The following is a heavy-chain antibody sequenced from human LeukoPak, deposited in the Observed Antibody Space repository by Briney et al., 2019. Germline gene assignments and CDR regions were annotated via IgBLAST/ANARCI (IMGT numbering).Heavy chain of an antibody. Sequence: GASVKVSCKASGGTFSSYAISWVRQAPGQGLEWMGGIIPIFGTANYAQKFQGRVTITADESTSTAYMELSSLRSEDTAVYYRASRIVVVPAAMAPKFDYWGQGTLVTVSS. D-gene: IGHD2-2*01. CDR2: IIPIFGTA. CDR3: ASRIVVVPAAMAPKFDY. V-gene: IGHV1-69*13. J-gene: IGHJ4*02. CDR1: GGTFSSYA.